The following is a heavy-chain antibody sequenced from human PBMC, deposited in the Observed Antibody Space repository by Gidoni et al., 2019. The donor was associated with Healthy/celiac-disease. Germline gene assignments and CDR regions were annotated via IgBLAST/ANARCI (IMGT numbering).Heavy chain of an antibody. CDR3: AREGWIAAAGYCYYYYMDV. V-gene: IGHV4-61*02. CDR1: GGSLSSGSYH. Sequence: QVQLQESCPGLVKPSQTLSLTCTVSGGSLSSGSYHWSWIRQPAGKGLEWIGRIYTSGSTNYNPSLKSRVTISVDTSKNQFSLKLSSVTAADTAVYYCAREGWIAAAGYCYYYYMDVWGKETTVTVSS. CDR2: IYTSGST. J-gene: IGHJ6*03. D-gene: IGHD6-13*01.